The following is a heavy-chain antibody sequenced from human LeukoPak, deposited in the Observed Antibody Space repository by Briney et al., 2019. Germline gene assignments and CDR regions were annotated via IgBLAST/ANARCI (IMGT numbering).Heavy chain of an antibody. V-gene: IGHV3-53*01. Sequence: GGSLRLSCAASGFTVSSNYMSWVRQAPGKGLEWVSVIYSGGSTYYADSVKGRFTISRDNAKNSLYLQMNSLRAEDTAVYYCARVEVGVAGLWGQGTLVTVSS. CDR3: ARVEVGVAGL. CDR2: IYSGGST. CDR1: GFTVSSNY. D-gene: IGHD6-19*01. J-gene: IGHJ4*02.